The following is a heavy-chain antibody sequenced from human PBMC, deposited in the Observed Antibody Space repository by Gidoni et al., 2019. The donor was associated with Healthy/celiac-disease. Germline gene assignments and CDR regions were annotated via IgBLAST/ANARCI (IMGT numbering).Heavy chain of an antibody. V-gene: IGHV3-21*01. D-gene: IGHD5-18*01. CDR1: GFTFSSYS. J-gene: IGHJ4*02. Sequence: EVQLVESGGGLVKPGGSLRLSCAASGFTFSSYSMNWVRQAPGKGLEWVSSISSSSSYIYYADSVKGRFTISRDNAKNSLYLQMNSLRAEDTAVYYCARVEIQLWVYFDYWGQGTLVTVSS. CDR3: ARVEIQLWVYFDY. CDR2: ISSSSSYI.